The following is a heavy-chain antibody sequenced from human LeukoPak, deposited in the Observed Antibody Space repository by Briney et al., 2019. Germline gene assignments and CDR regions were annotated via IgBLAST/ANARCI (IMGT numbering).Heavy chain of an antibody. CDR3: AKVGYCSSTSCLMGAFDI. D-gene: IGHD2-2*01. Sequence: PGGSLRLSCAASGFTFSSYGMHWVRQAPAKGLEWVAAISYDGSNKYYADSVKGRFTISRDNSKNTLYLQMNSLRAEDTAVYYCAKVGYCSSTSCLMGAFDIWGQGTMVTVSS. V-gene: IGHV3-30*18. CDR1: GFTFSSYG. J-gene: IGHJ3*02. CDR2: ISYDGSNK.